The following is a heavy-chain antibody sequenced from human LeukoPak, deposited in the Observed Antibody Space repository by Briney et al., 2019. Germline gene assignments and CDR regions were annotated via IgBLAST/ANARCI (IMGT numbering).Heavy chain of an antibody. CDR1: GGSISSSSYY. CDR2: IYYSGST. D-gene: IGHD3-9*01. J-gene: IGHJ6*02. Sequence: PSETLSLTCTVSGGSISSSSYYWGWIRQPPGKGLERIGSIYYSGSTYYNPSLKSRVTISVDTSKNQFSLKLSSVTAADTAVYYCARRPFYDILTGYYSRGMDVWGQGTTVTVSS. CDR3: ARRPFYDILTGYYSRGMDV. V-gene: IGHV4-39*01.